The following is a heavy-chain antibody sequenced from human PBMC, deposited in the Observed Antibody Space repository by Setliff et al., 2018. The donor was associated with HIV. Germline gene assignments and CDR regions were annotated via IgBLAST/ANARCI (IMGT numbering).Heavy chain of an antibody. V-gene: IGHV1-2*04. CDR3: ARGMDYYDTSGYYQYYFDY. J-gene: IGHJ4*02. Sequence: ASVKVSCKASVYSFTDYYIHWVRQAPGQGLEWMGLSNSKSDGTNYAQKFQGWITMTRDTSISTPYMELRRLRSDDTAVYYCARGMDYYDTSGYYQYYFDYWGQGTLVTVS. CDR2: SNSKSDGT. D-gene: IGHD3-22*01. CDR1: VYSFTDYY.